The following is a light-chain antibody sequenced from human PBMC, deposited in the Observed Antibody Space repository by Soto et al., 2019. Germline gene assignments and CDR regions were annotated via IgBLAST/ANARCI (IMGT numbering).Light chain of an antibody. V-gene: IGLV2-23*01. CDR2: EDS. Sequence: QSALTQPASVSGSPGQSITIPCTGSSSDVGSYNLVSWYQQHPGKAPKLMIYEDSKRPSGVSNRFSGSKSGNTASLTISGLQAEDEADYYCSSYAGSSTLVFGGGTKLTVL. CDR3: SSYAGSSTLV. CDR1: SSDVGSYNL. J-gene: IGLJ3*02.